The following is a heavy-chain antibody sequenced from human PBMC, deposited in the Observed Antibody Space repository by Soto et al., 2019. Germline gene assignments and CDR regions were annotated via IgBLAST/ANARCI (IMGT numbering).Heavy chain of an antibody. CDR2: INTSGST. CDR3: ARRMGSGRYYFDY. J-gene: IGHJ4*02. D-gene: IGHD3-10*01. V-gene: IGHV4-34*01. CDR1: GGSFSGYY. Sequence: QVQLKQWGAGLLKPSETLSLTCAVYGGSFSGYYWSWIRQSPGKGLEWIGEINTSGSTNYNPSLRSRFTLSVDTSKSQFSLKLNSVTAADTAVFYCARRMGSGRYYFDYWGQGTLVTVSS.